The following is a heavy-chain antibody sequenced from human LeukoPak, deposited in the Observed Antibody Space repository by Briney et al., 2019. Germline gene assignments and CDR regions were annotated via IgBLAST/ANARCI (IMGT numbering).Heavy chain of an antibody. Sequence: SETLSLTCAVYGGSFSGYYWSWIRQPPGKGLEWIGSIYYSGSTYYNPSLKSRVTISVDTSKNQFSLKLSSVTAADTAVYYCAREANYYYYMDVWGKGTTVTISS. CDR2: IYYSGST. D-gene: IGHD5-12*01. CDR3: AREANYYYYMDV. J-gene: IGHJ6*03. CDR1: GGSFSGYY. V-gene: IGHV4-34*01.